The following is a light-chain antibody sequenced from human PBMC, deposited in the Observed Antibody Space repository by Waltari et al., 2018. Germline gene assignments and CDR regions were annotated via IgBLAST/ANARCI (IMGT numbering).Light chain of an antibody. CDR1: SPNIGGSY. CDR3: EAWDDSLSVLV. V-gene: IGLV1-47*01. CDR2: RNN. Sequence: QSVLTQPPSASGTPGQRVTISCSGSSPNIGGSYVSWYQQVPGTAPKLLIYRNNQRPSGVPDRFSGSKSGTSASLAISGLRSEDEADYYCEAWDDSLSVLVFGGGTKVTVL. J-gene: IGLJ3*02.